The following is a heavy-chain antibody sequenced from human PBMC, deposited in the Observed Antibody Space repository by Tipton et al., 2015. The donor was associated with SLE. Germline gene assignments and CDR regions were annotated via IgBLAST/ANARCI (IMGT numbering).Heavy chain of an antibody. Sequence: TLSLTCTVSGGSISSGDYYWSWIRQPPGKGLEWIGYIYYSGSTYYNPSLKSRVTISVDTSKNELSLRMTSVTAADTAVYYCARDGKGAARPFDYWGQGTLVTVSS. CDR2: IYYSGST. CDR1: GGSISSGDYY. V-gene: IGHV4-30-4*01. D-gene: IGHD6-6*01. J-gene: IGHJ4*02. CDR3: ARDGKGAARPFDY.